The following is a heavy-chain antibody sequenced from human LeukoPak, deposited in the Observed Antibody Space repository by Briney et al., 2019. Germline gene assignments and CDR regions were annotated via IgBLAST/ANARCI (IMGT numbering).Heavy chain of an antibody. CDR2: INHSGST. J-gene: IGHJ4*02. V-gene: IGHV4-34*01. D-gene: IGHD1-14*01. Sequence: PSETLSLTCAVYGGSFSGYSWSWIRQPPGKGLEWIGEINHSGSTNYNPSLKSRVTISVDTSKNQFSLKLDSVTAADTAVYYCARRVLTLPFDYWGQGTLVTVSS. CDR3: ARRVLTLPFDY. CDR1: GGSFSGYS.